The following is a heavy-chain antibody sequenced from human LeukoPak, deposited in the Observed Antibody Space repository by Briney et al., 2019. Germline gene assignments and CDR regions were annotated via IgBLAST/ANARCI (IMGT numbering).Heavy chain of an antibody. CDR3: ARDQRLDYGSGSYYPLDY. CDR1: GGTFSSYA. J-gene: IGHJ4*02. CDR2: IIPIFGTA. D-gene: IGHD3-10*01. V-gene: IGHV1-69*06. Sequence: GASVKVSCKASGGTFSSYAISWVRQAPGQGLEWMGGIIPIFGTANYAQKFQGRVTITADKSTSTAYMELSSLRSEDTAVYYCARDQRLDYGSGSYYPLDYWGQGTLVTVSS.